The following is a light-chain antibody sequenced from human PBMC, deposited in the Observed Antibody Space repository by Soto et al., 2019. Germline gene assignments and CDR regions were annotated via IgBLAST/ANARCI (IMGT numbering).Light chain of an antibody. J-gene: IGKJ1*01. CDR2: AAS. V-gene: IGKV3-20*01. CDR3: QQYGSSPPWT. CDR1: QSVSSAY. Sequence: EIVLTQSPGTLSLSPGERATLSCRASQSVSSAYLAWYQHKPGQAPTLLIYAASSRATGIPDRFSGSGSGTDFTLTISRLEPEDFAVYYCQQYGSSPPWTFGQGTKVEIK.